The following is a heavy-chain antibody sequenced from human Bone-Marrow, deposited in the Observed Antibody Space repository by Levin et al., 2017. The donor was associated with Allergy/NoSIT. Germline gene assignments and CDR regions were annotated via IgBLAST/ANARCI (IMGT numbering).Heavy chain of an antibody. D-gene: IGHD3-10*01. CDR2: ITRSGSGR. CDR3: ARDFGVFCEGTSCYNAEYYQNDGLDV. Sequence: TAGGSLRLSCEGSGMTFSDYFMSWIRQAPGKGLEWVAYITRSGSGRFYADSVKGRVTISRNNAKNSLSLEMHSLRAEDTAVYFCARDFGVFCEGTSCYNAEYYQNDGLDVWGQGTSVIVSS. V-gene: IGHV3-11*01. J-gene: IGHJ6*02. CDR1: GMTFSDYF.